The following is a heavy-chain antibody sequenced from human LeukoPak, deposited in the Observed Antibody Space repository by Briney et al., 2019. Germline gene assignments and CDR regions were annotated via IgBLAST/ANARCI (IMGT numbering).Heavy chain of an antibody. CDR3: ARERITIFGVVIRQRLRRAFDI. CDR1: GFTFSSYA. Sequence: PGGSLKLSCAASGFTFSSYAMHWVRQAPGKGLEWVAVISYDGSNKYYADSVKGRFTISRDNSKNTLYLQMNSLRAEDTAVYYCARERITIFGVVIRQRLRRAFDIWGQGTMVTVSS. V-gene: IGHV3-30-3*01. CDR2: ISYDGSNK. J-gene: IGHJ3*02. D-gene: IGHD3-3*01.